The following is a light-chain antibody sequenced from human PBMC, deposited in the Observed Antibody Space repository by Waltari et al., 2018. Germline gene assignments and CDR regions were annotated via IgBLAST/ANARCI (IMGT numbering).Light chain of an antibody. CDR2: GAS. CDR3: QQYNNWPPT. CDR1: QSVSSN. J-gene: IGKJ1*01. V-gene: IGKV3-15*01. Sequence: EIVMTQSPATLSVSPGERATLSCRASQSVSSNLAWHQQKPGQAHRLLIYGASTRATGIPARFSGSGSGTEFTLTISSLQSEDFAVYYCQQYNNWPPTFGQGTKVEIK.